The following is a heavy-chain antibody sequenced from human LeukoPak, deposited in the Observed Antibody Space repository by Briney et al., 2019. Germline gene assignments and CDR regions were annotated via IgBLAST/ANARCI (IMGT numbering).Heavy chain of an antibody. CDR3: ARDSNLETTSPSDY. CDR1: GFTFSSYA. D-gene: IGHD2-2*01. V-gene: IGHV3-30-3*01. CDR2: ISYDGSNK. J-gene: IGHJ4*02. Sequence: PGGSLRLSCAASGFTFSSYAMRWVRQAPGKGLEWVAVISYDGSNKYYADSVKGRFTISRDNSKNTLYLQMNSLRAEDTAVYYCARDSNLETTSPSDYWGQGTLVTVSS.